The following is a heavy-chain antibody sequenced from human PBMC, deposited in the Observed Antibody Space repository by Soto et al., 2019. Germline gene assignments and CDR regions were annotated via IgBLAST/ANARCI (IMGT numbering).Heavy chain of an antibody. J-gene: IGHJ6*02. D-gene: IGHD2-15*01. V-gene: IGHV1-58*01. CDR3: AATYCSGGSCYPIYYGRDV. Sequence: SVKVSCKASGFTFTSSAVQWVRQARGQRLEWIGWIVVGSGNTNYAQKFQERVTITRDMSTSTAYMELSSLRSEDTAVYYCAATYCSGGSCYPIYYGRDVWGQGTTVTVSS. CDR1: GFTFTSSA. CDR2: IVVGSGNT.